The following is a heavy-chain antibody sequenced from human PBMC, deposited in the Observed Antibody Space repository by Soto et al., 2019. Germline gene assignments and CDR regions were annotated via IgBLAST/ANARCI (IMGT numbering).Heavy chain of an antibody. J-gene: IGHJ4*02. D-gene: IGHD6-19*01. CDR3: ARGSSEWAVAGNDYFDY. CDR1: GGSISIYY. CDR2: IYYSGST. Sequence: SETLSLTCTVSGGSISIYYWSWIRHPPGKGLEWIGYIYYSGSTNYNPSLKSRVTISVDTSKNQFSLKLSSVTAADTAVYYCARGSSEWAVAGNDYFDYWGQGTLVTVSS. V-gene: IGHV4-59*01.